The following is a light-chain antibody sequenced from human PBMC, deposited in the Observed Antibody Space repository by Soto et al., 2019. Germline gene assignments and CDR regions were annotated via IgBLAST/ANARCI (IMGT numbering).Light chain of an antibody. Sequence: DIVMTQSPDSLAVSLGERATINCKSSQSVLYSSDNKNYLAWYQQKPGQPPKLVIYWASTRESGVPDRFSGSGSGADFTLTSSSVQAEDVAVYYCQQYYSTPLTFGGGTKVEIK. CDR1: QSVLYSSDNKNY. CDR3: QQYYSTPLT. J-gene: IGKJ4*01. CDR2: WAS. V-gene: IGKV4-1*01.